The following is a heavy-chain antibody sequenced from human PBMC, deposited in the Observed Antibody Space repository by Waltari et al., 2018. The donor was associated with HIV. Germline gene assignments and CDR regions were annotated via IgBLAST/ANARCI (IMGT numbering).Heavy chain of an antibody. CDR2: VIPIFGSP. J-gene: IGHJ6*02. V-gene: IGHV1-69*01. CDR3: ATGDGRNFGVVREYYHYGMDV. D-gene: IGHD3-3*01. Sequence: QVQIVQSGAEVKKPGSSVKVSCEASGGSFRNYAVSWVGKVPGQGLEWLGGVIPIFGSPDYSQKFHGRLTIVADESINTAYMELSSLTSEDTAVYYCATGDGRNFGVVREYYHYGMDVWGQGTTVTVSS. CDR1: GGSFRNYA.